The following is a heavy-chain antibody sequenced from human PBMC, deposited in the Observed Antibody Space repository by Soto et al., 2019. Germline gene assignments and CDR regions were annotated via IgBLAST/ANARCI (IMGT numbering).Heavy chain of an antibody. V-gene: IGHV1-69*01. CDR3: ARGLKNVSPYDSSGYYYY. CDR1: GGTFSTYA. D-gene: IGHD3-22*01. Sequence: QVQLVQSGAEVKKPGSSVKVSCKASGGTFSTYAISWVRQAPGQGLEWMGGIIPIFGTANYAQKFQGRVTITADGSTSTAYMEVSSLRSEDTAVYYCARGLKNVSPYDSSGYYYYWGQGTLVTVSS. CDR2: IIPIFGTA. J-gene: IGHJ4*02.